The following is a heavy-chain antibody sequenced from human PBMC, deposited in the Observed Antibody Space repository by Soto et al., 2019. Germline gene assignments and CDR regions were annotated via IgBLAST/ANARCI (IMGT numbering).Heavy chain of an antibody. Sequence: GVSVRLSCAASGFTFSSYGMHWVRQAPGKGLEWVAVIWYDGSNKYYADSVKGRFTISRDNSKNTLYLQMNSLRAEDTAVYYCARDHYDSSGLSAFDILGQGTMVTVSS. V-gene: IGHV3-33*01. D-gene: IGHD3-22*01. J-gene: IGHJ3*02. CDR2: IWYDGSNK. CDR3: ARDHYDSSGLSAFDI. CDR1: GFTFSSYG.